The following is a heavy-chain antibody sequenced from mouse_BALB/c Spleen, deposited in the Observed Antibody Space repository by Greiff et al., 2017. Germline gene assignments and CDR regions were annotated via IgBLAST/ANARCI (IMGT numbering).Heavy chain of an antibody. J-gene: IGHJ2*01. CDR3: TTYDYDDYFDY. V-gene: IGHV1-69*02. CDR2: IYPSDSYT. CDR1: GYTYTSYW. D-gene: IGHD2-4*01. Sequence: QVQLKQSGAELVRPGASVKLSCKASGYTYTSYWINWVKQRPGQGLEWIGNIYPSDSYTNYNQKFKDKATLTVDKSSSTAYMQLSSPTSEDSAVYYCTTYDYDDYFDYWGQGTTLTVSS.